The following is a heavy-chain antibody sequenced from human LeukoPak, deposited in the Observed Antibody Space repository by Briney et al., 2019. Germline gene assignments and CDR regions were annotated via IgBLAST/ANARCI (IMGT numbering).Heavy chain of an antibody. CDR2: ISYTGTT. CDR1: GGSISSRGYY. V-gene: IGHV4-39*01. Sequence: SETLSLTCAVSGGSISSRGYYWAWIRQPPGTRLEWIGSISYTGTTYYNPSLKSRLTISADRSKNQFSLKLTSVTAADTAVYYCARRRIVATIDYWGQGTLVTVSS. J-gene: IGHJ4*02. CDR3: ARRRIVATIDY. D-gene: IGHD5-12*01.